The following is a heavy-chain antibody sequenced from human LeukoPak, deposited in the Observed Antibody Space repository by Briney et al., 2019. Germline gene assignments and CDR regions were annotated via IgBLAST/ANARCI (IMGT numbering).Heavy chain of an antibody. D-gene: IGHD5-24*01. Sequence: VKVSCKASRYSLTDYLMHWVRQAPGHGLEWMGWINPHSGGTSSAQKFQGRVTMTRDTSISTTYMELSTLRSDDTAVYYCARDRNGDGFAYFDYWGQGTLVTVSS. CDR1: RYSLTDYL. CDR3: ARDRNGDGFAYFDY. V-gene: IGHV1-2*02. CDR2: INPHSGGT. J-gene: IGHJ4*02.